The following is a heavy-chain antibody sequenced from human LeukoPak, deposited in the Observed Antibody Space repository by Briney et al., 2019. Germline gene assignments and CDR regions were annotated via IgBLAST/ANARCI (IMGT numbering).Heavy chain of an antibody. CDR3: ARDPVRRGSYRQDTNDY. V-gene: IGHV4-34*01. CDR1: GGSFSGYY. Sequence: SETLSLTCAVYGGSFSGYYWSWIRQPPGKGPEWIGEINHSGSTNYNPSLKSRVTISVDTSKNQFSLKLSSVTAADTAVYYCARDPVRRGSYRQDTNDYWGQGTLVTVSS. J-gene: IGHJ4*02. CDR2: INHSGST. D-gene: IGHD1-26*01.